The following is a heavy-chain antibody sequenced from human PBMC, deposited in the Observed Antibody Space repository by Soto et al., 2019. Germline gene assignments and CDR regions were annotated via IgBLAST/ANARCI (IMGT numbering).Heavy chain of an antibody. D-gene: IGHD3-3*01. V-gene: IGHV4-30-2*01. Sequence: QLRLQESGSGLVKPSQTLSLTCAVSNGSISSDTYCWGWIRQPPGKGLEWIGYLFHTGSTTYNPSLNSRFTMSVDRSENQFSLTLRSVTAADSAVYFCASFGVVMQSYDVDVWGQGTTGTVSS. CDR2: LFHTGST. CDR3: ASFGVVMQSYDVDV. J-gene: IGHJ6*02. CDR1: NGSISSDTYC.